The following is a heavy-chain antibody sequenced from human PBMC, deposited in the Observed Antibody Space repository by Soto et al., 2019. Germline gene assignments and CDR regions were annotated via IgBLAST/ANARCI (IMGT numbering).Heavy chain of an antibody. Sequence: EVQLVESVGDLVQPGGSLRLSCLASGFTFSNYWMTWVRQPPGKGLEWVSRIKNDGSGAYYADSVQGRFTISRDNAKNTLYLQMNSLRAEDTAVYYCTRGDGDYHDGNGYLGRHWGQGTLVTVSS. V-gene: IGHV3-74*01. D-gene: IGHD5-18*01. CDR2: IKNDGSGA. J-gene: IGHJ4*02. CDR3: TRGDGDYHDGNGYLGRH. CDR1: GFTFSNYW.